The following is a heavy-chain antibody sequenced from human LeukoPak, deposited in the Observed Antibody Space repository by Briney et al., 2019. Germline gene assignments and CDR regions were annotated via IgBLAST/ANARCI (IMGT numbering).Heavy chain of an antibody. CDR2: IIPIFGTA. Sequence: GASVTVSCTASGGTFSSYAISWVRQAPGQGLEWMGGIIPIFGTANYAQKFQSRVTITADESTSTAYMELSSLRSEDTAVYYCARVRIAAAEDYYYYYGMDVWGQGTTVTVSS. CDR3: ARVRIAAAEDYYYYYGMDV. CDR1: GGTFSSYA. D-gene: IGHD6-13*01. J-gene: IGHJ6*02. V-gene: IGHV1-69*13.